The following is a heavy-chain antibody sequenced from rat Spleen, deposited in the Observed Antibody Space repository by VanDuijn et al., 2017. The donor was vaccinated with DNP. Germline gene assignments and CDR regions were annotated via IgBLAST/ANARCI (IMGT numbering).Heavy chain of an antibody. J-gene: IGHJ2*01. Sequence: EVQLVESGGGLVQPGRSVKLSCAASGFTFSNYDMAWVRQAPTKGLEWVAYINYDGGSPYYGASVKGRFTISRDNAKNTLYLQMNSLRSEDTATYYCAIANGDYWGQGVMVTVSS. V-gene: IGHV5-22*01. CDR1: GFTFSNYD. CDR2: INYDGGSP. D-gene: IGHD4-1*01. CDR3: AIANGDY.